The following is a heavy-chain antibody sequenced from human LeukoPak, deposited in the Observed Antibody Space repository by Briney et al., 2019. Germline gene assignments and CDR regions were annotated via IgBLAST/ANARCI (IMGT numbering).Heavy chain of an antibody. CDR2: IYYSGST. J-gene: IGHJ4*02. CDR3: ARENCSGGSCYNGFDY. Sequence: PSQTLSLTCTVSGGSISSGDYYWSWIRQPPGKGLEWIGYIYYSGSTYYNPSLKSRVTISVDTSKNQFSLKLSSVTAADTAVYYCARENCSGGSCYNGFDYWGQGTLVTVSS. CDR1: GGSISSGDYY. V-gene: IGHV4-30-4*01. D-gene: IGHD2-15*01.